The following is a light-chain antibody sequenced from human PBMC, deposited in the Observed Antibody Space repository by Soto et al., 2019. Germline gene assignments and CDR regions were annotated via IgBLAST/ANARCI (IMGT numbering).Light chain of an antibody. CDR3: SSFAGTNSFV. V-gene: IGLV2-8*01. Sequence: QSALTQPPSASGSPGQSVTISCTGTANDIGAYNYVSWYQQRPGKAPKLILYEVTRRPSGVPDRFFGSKYDTTASLTVSGLQAEDEADYYCSSFAGTNSFVFGTGTELTVL. J-gene: IGLJ1*01. CDR1: ANDIGAYNY. CDR2: EVT.